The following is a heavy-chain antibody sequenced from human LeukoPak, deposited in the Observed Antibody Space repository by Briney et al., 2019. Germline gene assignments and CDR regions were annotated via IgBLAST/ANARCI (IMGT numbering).Heavy chain of an antibody. D-gene: IGHD2-15*01. V-gene: IGHV3-53*01. CDR2: IYSGGST. J-gene: IGHJ4*02. CDR1: GFTVSSNY. Sequence: PGGSLRLSCAASGFTVSSNYMSWVRQAPGKGLEWVSVIYSGGSTYYADSVKGRFTISRDNSKNMLYLQMNSLRAEDTAVYYCARAIYCSGGSCLDYWGQGTLVTVSS. CDR3: ARAIYCSGGSCLDY.